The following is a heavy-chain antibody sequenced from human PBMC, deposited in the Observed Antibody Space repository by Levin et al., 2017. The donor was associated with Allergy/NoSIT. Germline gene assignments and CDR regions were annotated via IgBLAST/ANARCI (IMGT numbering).Heavy chain of an antibody. V-gene: IGHV3-23*01. Sequence: GESLKISCAASGFTFSSYAMSWVRQAPGKGLEWVSAISGSGGSTYYADSVKGRFTISRDNSKNTLYLQMNSLRAEDTAVYYCALRERQWLVPDAFDIWGQGTMVTVSS. CDR1: GFTFSSYA. D-gene: IGHD6-19*01. J-gene: IGHJ3*02. CDR2: ISGSGGST. CDR3: ALRERQWLVPDAFDI.